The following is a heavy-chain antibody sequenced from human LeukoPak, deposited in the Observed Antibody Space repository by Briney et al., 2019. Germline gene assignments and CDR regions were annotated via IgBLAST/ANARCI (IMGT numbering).Heavy chain of an antibody. CDR2: ISGSGGTT. D-gene: IGHD1-26*01. Sequence: GGSLRLSCAASGFTFSNYAMSWVRQAPGKGLEWVSGISGSGGTTYYADSVKGRFTISRDNSKNTLYLQMSSLRAEDTAVYYCAKAQKAWELLHDFDYWGQGTLVTVSS. CDR3: AKAQKAWELLHDFDY. V-gene: IGHV3-23*01. CDR1: GFTFSNYA. J-gene: IGHJ4*02.